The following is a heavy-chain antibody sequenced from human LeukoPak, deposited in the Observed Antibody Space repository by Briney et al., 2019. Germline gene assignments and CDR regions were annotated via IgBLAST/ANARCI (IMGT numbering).Heavy chain of an antibody. V-gene: IGHV3-30*02. CDR2: IRYDGSNN. CDR3: AKDQEGVAVVLLHDAFDI. D-gene: IGHD2-2*01. CDR1: GFTFSSYN. Sequence: GGSLRLSCAASGFTFSSYNMHWVRQAPGKGLERVAFIRYDGSNNYYADSVKGRFTISRDNSKNTLYLQMSSLRAEDTAVYYCAKDQEGVAVVLLHDAFDIWGQGTMVTSLQ. J-gene: IGHJ3*02.